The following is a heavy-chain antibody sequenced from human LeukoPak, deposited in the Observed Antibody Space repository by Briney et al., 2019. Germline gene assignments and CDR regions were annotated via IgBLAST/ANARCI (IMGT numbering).Heavy chain of an antibody. Sequence: PGGSLRLSCAASGFTVSSNYMSWVRQAPGKGLEWVSVIYSGGSTYYADSVKGRFTISRDNSKNTLYLQTNSLRAEDTAVYYCAKDMMRSGWYHPQANWFDPWGQGTLVTVSS. CDR3: AKDMMRSGWYHPQANWFDP. D-gene: IGHD6-19*01. CDR2: IYSGGST. V-gene: IGHV3-53*01. CDR1: GFTVSSNY. J-gene: IGHJ5*02.